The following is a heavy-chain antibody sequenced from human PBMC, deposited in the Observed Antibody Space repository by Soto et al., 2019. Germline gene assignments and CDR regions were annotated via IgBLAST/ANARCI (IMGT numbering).Heavy chain of an antibody. CDR2: ISSRSSYI. V-gene: IGHV3-21*01. D-gene: IGHD3-9*01. J-gene: IGHJ4*02. Sequence: GSLRLSCAASGFTFSAYSFNWIRQAPGKGLQWVASISSRSSYIYYADSVRGRFTISRDNTRKSVFLQMNSLRAEDAAVYYCARDGRDLRYSEWIAHLFDHWGQGALVTVSS. CDR3: ARDGRDLRYSEWIAHLFDH. CDR1: GFTFSAYS.